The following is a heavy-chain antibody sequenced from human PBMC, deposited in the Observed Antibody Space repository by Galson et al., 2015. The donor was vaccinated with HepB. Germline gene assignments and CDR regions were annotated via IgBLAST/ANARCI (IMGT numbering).Heavy chain of an antibody. V-gene: IGHV3-23*01. CDR2: ISGNGGRA. J-gene: IGHJ4*02. CDR1: GFTFSTCA. CDR3: AKDQIWEFPHFLHY. D-gene: IGHD5-18*01. Sequence: SLRLSCAASGFTFSTCAMTWVRQAPGKGLEWVSTISGNGGRAYYAGSVKGRFTISRDNSKDTLYLHMNSLRAEDTAVYYCAKDQIWEFPHFLHYWVQGTLVTVTS.